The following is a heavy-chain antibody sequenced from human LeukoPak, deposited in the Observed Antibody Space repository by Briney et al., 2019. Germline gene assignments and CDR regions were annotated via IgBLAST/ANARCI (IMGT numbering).Heavy chain of an antibody. CDR2: IKSKTDGGTT. CDR3: TTDHNGSGSYSRFDY. V-gene: IGHV3-15*01. D-gene: IGHD3-10*01. Sequence: PGGSLRLSCAASGFTFSNAWMSWVRQAPGKGLEWVGRIKSKTDGGTTDYAAPVKGRFTISRDDSKNTLYLQMNSLKTEDTAVYYCTTDHNGSGSYSRFDYWGQGTLVTVSS. J-gene: IGHJ4*02. CDR1: GFTFSNAW.